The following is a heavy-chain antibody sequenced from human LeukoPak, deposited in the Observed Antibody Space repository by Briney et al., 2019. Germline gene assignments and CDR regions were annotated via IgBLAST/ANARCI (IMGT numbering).Heavy chain of an antibody. V-gene: IGHV3-23*01. CDR3: AKVAAVAGTGYFDC. D-gene: IGHD6-19*01. Sequence: GGSLRLSCAASGFTFSSYAMNWVRQAPGKGLEWVSAISGGGGSTYYTDSVKGRFAISRDNSKNTLYLEMDSLRAEGTAVYFCAKVAAVAGTGYFDCWGQGTLVTVSS. CDR1: GFTFSSYA. CDR2: ISGGGGST. J-gene: IGHJ4*02.